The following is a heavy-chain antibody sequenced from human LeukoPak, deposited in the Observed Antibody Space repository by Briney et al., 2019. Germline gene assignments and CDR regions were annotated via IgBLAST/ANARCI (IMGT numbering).Heavy chain of an antibody. J-gene: IGHJ3*02. D-gene: IGHD6-13*01. V-gene: IGHV3-23*01. CDR3: AKAHGYSSSWRDAFDI. CDR2: ISGSGGST. Sequence: PGGSLRLSCAASGFTFSSYAMSWVRQAPGKGLEWVSAISGSGGSTYYADSVKGRFTISRDNSKNTLYLQMNSLRAEDTAVYYCAKAHGYSSSWRDAFDIWGQGTMVTVSS. CDR1: GFTFSSYA.